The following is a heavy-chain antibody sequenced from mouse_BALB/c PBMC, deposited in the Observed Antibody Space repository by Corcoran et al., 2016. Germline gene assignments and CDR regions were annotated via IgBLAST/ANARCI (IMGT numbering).Heavy chain of an antibody. CDR1: GYTFTNYG. V-gene: IGHV9-3-1*01. J-gene: IGHJ2*01. CDR2: INTYTGEP. Sequence: QIQLVQSGPELKKPGETVKISCKASGYTFTNYGMNWVKQAPGKGLKWMGWINTYTGEPTYADDFKGRFVFSLETSASTAYLQINNLKNEDTATYFCARNRYDGGYWGQGTTLTVSS. CDR3: ARNRYDGGY. D-gene: IGHD2-14*01.